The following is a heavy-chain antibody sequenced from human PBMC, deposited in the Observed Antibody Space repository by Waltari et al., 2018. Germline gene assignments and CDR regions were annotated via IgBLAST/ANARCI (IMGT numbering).Heavy chain of an antibody. D-gene: IGHD6-13*01. Sequence: QVQLVESGGGVVQPGRSLRLSCAASGFTFSSYGLHWVRQAPGKGRGWVAVIWYDGSNKYYADSVKGRFTISRDNSKNTLYLQMNSLRAEDTAMYYCATSTGYSSSPEGWGQGTLVTVSS. CDR2: IWYDGSNK. V-gene: IGHV3-33*08. CDR3: ATSTGYSSSPEG. J-gene: IGHJ4*02. CDR1: GFTFSSYG.